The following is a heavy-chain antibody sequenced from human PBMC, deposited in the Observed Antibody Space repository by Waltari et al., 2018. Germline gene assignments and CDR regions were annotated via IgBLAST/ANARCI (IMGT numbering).Heavy chain of an antibody. Sequence: EVQLLESGGGLVQPGGSLRLSCAASGFTCSSYAMSWVRQAPGKGLEWVSAISGSGGSTYYADSVEGRFTISRDNSKNTLYLQMNSLRAEDTAVYYCAKALQGSFPEDVGYGMDVWDQGP. CDR2: ISGSGGST. D-gene: IGHD3-10*01. J-gene: IGHJ6*02. CDR1: GFTCSSYA. CDR3: AKALQGSFPEDVGYGMDV. V-gene: IGHV3-23*01.